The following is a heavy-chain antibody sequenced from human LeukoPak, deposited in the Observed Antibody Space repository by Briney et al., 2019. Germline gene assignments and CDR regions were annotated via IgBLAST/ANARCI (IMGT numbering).Heavy chain of an antibody. V-gene: IGHV4-59*08. Sequence: SETLSLTCTVSGGSISSYYWSWIRQPPGKGLEWIGYIYYSGSTNYNPSLKSRVTISVDTSKNQFSLKLSSVTAAATAVYYCARSRRYCSGGSCYPFDYWGQGTLVTVSS. CDR1: GGSISSYY. D-gene: IGHD2-15*01. CDR3: ARSRRYCSGGSCYPFDY. CDR2: IYYSGST. J-gene: IGHJ4*02.